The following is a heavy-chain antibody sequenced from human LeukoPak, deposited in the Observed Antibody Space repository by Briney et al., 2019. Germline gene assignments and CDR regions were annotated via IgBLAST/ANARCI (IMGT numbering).Heavy chain of an antibody. J-gene: IGHJ1*01. CDR1: GYTFTSYY. D-gene: IGHD6-13*01. CDR2: INPGGSST. Sequence: GASVKVSCKASGYTFTSYYMHWVRQAPGQGLEWMGIINPGGSSTSYAQKFQGRVTMTRDTSMSTVYMELSSLRSEDTAVYYCASGATRGQLLPFQHWGQGTLVTVSS. V-gene: IGHV1-46*01. CDR3: ASGATRGQLLPFQH.